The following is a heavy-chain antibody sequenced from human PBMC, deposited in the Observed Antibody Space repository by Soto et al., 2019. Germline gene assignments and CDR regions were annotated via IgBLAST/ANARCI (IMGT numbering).Heavy chain of an antibody. V-gene: IGHV3-7*03. CDR2: TKPDGSET. D-gene: IGHD5-18*01. Sequence: LRLSCVASGFTFSGYWMSWVRQTPGKGLEWVTNTKPDGSETYYLDSVTGRFTISRDNVRNSLYLQMSSLRGDDTAVYYCTRDDGYTSIDYWGQGALVPAPQ. J-gene: IGHJ4*02. CDR3: TRDDGYTSIDY. CDR1: GFTFSGYW.